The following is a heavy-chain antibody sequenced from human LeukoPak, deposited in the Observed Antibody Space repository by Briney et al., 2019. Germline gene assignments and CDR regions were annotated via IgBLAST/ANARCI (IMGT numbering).Heavy chain of an antibody. J-gene: IGHJ4*02. CDR3: ASLIIVAGRPYFDY. D-gene: IGHD6-19*01. CDR2: IYHTGST. Sequence: KASETLSLTCTVSGGSINSDPYYWGWIRQSPGKGLEWIGSIYHTGSTYYNPSLKSRVTISVDTSKNQFSLRLTSMTAADTSVYYCASLIIVAGRPYFDYWGQGTLVTVSS. V-gene: IGHV4-39*01. CDR1: GGSINSDPYY.